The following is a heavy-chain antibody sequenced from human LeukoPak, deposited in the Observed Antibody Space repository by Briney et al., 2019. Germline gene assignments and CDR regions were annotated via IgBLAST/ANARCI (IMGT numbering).Heavy chain of an antibody. J-gene: IGHJ4*02. D-gene: IGHD3-10*01. Sequence: GGSLRLSCVASGFTFTSYWMSWVRQTPGKGLEWVAHLNQDGSERYYVDSVKGRFTISRENVKTSLYLQMNSLRAEDTAVYYCAKCGTGSNFDYWGQGMLVTVSS. V-gene: IGHV3-7*02. CDR1: GFTFTSYW. CDR3: AKCGTGSNFDY. CDR2: LNQDGSER.